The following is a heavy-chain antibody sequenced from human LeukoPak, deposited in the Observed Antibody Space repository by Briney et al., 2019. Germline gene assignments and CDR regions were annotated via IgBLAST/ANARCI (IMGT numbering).Heavy chain of an antibody. D-gene: IGHD3-3*01. CDR2: INPNSGGT. CDR1: GYTFTGYY. V-gene: IGHV1-2*02. Sequence: REASVKVSCKASGYTFTGYYMNWVRQAPGQGLEWMGGINPNSGGTNYAQKFQGRVTMTRDTSISTAYMEMSRLRSDDTAVYYCARSRYYDFWSGYSSAEDGYFDYWGQGTLVTVSS. J-gene: IGHJ4*02. CDR3: ARSRYYDFWSGYSSAEDGYFDY.